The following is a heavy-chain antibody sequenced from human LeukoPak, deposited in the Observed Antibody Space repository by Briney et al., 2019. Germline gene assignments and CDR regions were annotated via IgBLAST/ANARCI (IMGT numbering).Heavy chain of an antibody. V-gene: IGHV3-23*01. CDR3: AKVPFYDILTGLLL. CDR2: ISGSGGST. Sequence: PGGSLRLSCAASGFTFSSYAMSWVRQAPGKGLEWVSAISGSGGSTYYADSLKGRFTISSDNSKNTLYLQMNSLRAEDTAVYYCAKVPFYDILTGLLLWGQGTLVTVSS. D-gene: IGHD3-9*01. J-gene: IGHJ4*02. CDR1: GFTFSSYA.